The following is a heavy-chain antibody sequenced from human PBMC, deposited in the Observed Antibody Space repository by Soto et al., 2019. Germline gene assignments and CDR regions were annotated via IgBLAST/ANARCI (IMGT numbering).Heavy chain of an antibody. CDR1: GFTFSSYA. V-gene: IGHV3-30-3*01. J-gene: IGHJ4*02. D-gene: IGHD2-8*01. CDR3: ARDHVVLMVYATYYFDY. CDR2: ISYDGSNK. Sequence: QVQLVESGGGVVQPGRSLRLSCAASGFTFSSYAMHWVRQAPGKGLEWVAVISYDGSNKYYADSVKGRFTISRDNSKNTLYLQMNSLRAEDTDVYYCARDHVVLMVYATYYFDYWGQGTLVTVSS.